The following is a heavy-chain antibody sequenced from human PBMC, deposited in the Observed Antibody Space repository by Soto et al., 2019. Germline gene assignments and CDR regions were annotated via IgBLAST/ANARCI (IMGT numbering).Heavy chain of an antibody. V-gene: IGHV4-4*07. Sequence: VQVQESGPGLVKPSETLSLTCSVSGGSMSKFYWSWIRKTAGKGLEWMGRVSATGTSDYNPSLRSRIAMSVDISKKTFSLRLRSVTAADTGVYYCVRDGSKSLRDCFDPWGQGILVTVSS. CDR1: GGSMSKFY. D-gene: IGHD4-17*01. CDR3: VRDGSKSLRDCFDP. CDR2: VSATGTS. J-gene: IGHJ5*02.